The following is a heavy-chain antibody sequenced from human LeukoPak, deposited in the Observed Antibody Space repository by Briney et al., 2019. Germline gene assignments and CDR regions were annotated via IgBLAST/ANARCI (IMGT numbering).Heavy chain of an antibody. Sequence: SVKVSFKASGGTFSSYAISWVRQAPGQGLEWMGRIIPILGIANYAQKFQGRVTITADKSTSTAYMELSSLRSEDTAVYYCARDAYYSVQNWGQGTLVTVSS. CDR3: ARDAYYSVQN. V-gene: IGHV1-69*04. CDR2: IIPILGIA. J-gene: IGHJ4*02. D-gene: IGHD3-10*01. CDR1: GGTFSSYA.